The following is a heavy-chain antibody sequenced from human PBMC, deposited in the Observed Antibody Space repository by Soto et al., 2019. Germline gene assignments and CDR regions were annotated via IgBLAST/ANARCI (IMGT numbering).Heavy chain of an antibody. CDR2: IYYSGST. CDR1: GGSISSTSYY. CDR3: ARSYCSSTSCAKLGVIDY. V-gene: IGHV4-39*01. J-gene: IGHJ4*02. D-gene: IGHD2-2*01. Sequence: QLQLQESGPGLVKPSETLSLTCTVSGGSISSTSYYWGWIRQPPGKGLEWIGSIYYSGSTYYNPSLKSRVTISVDTSKNQFSLKLSSVTAADTAVYYCARSYCSSTSCAKLGVIDYWGQGTLVTVSS.